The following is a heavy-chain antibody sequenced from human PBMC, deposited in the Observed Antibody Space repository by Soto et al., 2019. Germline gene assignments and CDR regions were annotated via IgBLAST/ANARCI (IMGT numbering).Heavy chain of an antibody. CDR1: GGSISSYS. D-gene: IGHD6-13*01. Sequence: SETLSLTCPVSGGSISSYSWSWIRQPPGKGLEWIGYIYFSGSTTYNPSLKSRVTISVDTSKNQFSLKLNSVTAADTAVYYCAREDRSYGLAVPGARGLGASYLDYCGQRSLVTVSS. V-gene: IGHV4-59*01. J-gene: IGHJ4*02. CDR2: IYFSGST. CDR3: AREDRSYGLAVPGARGLGASYLDY.